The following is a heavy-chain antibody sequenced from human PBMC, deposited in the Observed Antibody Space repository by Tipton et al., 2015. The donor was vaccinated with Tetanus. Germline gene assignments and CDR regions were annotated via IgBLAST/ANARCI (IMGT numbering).Heavy chain of an antibody. CDR3: AKEFQRARIRFFDS. Sequence: RSLRLSCAVSGFRFSYSGMHWVRQAPGKGLEWVAVIPFDGRNERYADSVKGRFIISRDNSKNTLYLQMNSLRPEDTAVYYCAKEFQRARIRFFDSWGQGSQVTASS. V-gene: IGHV3-30*18. D-gene: IGHD2-15*01. CDR2: IPFDGRNE. J-gene: IGHJ4*02. CDR1: GFRFSYSG.